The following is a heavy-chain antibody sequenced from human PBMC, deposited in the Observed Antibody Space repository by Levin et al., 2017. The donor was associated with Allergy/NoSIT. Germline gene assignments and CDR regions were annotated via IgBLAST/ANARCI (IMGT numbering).Heavy chain of an antibody. CDR1: GFTFDDYA. J-gene: IGHJ4*02. CDR2: ISWNSGSI. V-gene: IGHV3-9*01. CDR3: AKDSTALPYYFDH. Sequence: SLKISCAASGFTFDDYAMHWVRQAPGKGLEWVSGISWNSGSIGYADSVKGRFTISRDNAKNSLYLQMNSLRAEDTAFYYCAKDSTALPYYFDHWGQGTLVTVSS.